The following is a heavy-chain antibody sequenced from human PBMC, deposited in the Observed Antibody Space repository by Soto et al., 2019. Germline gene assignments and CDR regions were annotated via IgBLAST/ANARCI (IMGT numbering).Heavy chain of an antibody. D-gene: IGHD3-3*01. V-gene: IGHV4-39*01. CDR3: ARHRGTTPLYDCWSGYYTGGWFDP. Sequence: SETLSLPCTVSGGSISSSSYYWGWIRQPPGKGLEWIGSIYYSGSTYYNPSLKSRVTISVDTSKNQFSLKLSSVTAADTAVYYCARHRGTTPLYDCWSGYYTGGWFDPWGQGTLVTVSS. CDR2: IYYSGST. J-gene: IGHJ5*02. CDR1: GGSISSSSYY.